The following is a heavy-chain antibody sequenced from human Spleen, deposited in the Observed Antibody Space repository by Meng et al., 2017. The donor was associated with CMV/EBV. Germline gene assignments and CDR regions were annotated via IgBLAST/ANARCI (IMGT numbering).Heavy chain of an antibody. CDR1: GFTFDDYV. V-gene: IGHV3-20*04. CDR3: ARHIAVAGTWTSRLYHYYGMDV. D-gene: IGHD6-13*01. Sequence: GESLKISCAASGFTFDDYVMSWVRLAPGKGLEWVSGINWNGGGTGYADAVKGRFTISRDNAKNSLYLQMNSLRAEDTALYYCARHIAVAGTWTSRLYHYYGMDVWGQGTTVTVSS. J-gene: IGHJ6*02. CDR2: INWNGGGT.